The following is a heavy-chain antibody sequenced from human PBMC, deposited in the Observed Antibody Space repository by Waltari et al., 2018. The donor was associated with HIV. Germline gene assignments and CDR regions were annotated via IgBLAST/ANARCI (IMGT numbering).Heavy chain of an antibody. D-gene: IGHD6-6*01. CDR1: GYTFTGYY. Sequence: QVQLVQSGAEVKKPGASVKVSCKASGYTFTGYYMHWVRQAPGQGLEWMGWINPNSGGTNYEQKFQGRFTMTRDTSISTAYMELSRLRSDDTAVYYCATALYSSSSAGSIDYWGQGTLVTVSS. J-gene: IGHJ4*02. V-gene: IGHV1-2*02. CDR2: INPNSGGT. CDR3: ATALYSSSSAGSIDY.